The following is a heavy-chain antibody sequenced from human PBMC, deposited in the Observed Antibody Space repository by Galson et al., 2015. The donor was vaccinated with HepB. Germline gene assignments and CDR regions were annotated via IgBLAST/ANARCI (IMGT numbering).Heavy chain of an antibody. V-gene: IGHV3-48*02. D-gene: IGHD3-16*02. CDR1: GFTFSSYS. J-gene: IGHJ6*02. CDR3: ARDKAFGGVIVAINYGMDV. CDR2: ISSSSSTI. Sequence: SLRLSCAASGFTFSSYSMNWVRQAPGKGLEWVSYISSSSSTIYYADSVKGRFTISRDNAKNSLYLQMNSLRDEDTAVYYCARDKAFGGVIVAINYGMDVWGQGTTVTVSS.